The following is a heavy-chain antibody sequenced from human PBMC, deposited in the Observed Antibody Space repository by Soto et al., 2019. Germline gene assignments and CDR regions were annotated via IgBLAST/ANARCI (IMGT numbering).Heavy chain of an antibody. J-gene: IGHJ4*02. Sequence: QVQLAQSGTEVKKPGASVKVSCKTSGYIFTSYYIHWVRQATGQGLEWMGIINPSGGTTTYAQKCQGRVTMTRDTCTSTVYMELSSLRSEDTAVYYCARGPAAAPDAYWGLGTLVTVSS. D-gene: IGHD2-2*01. V-gene: IGHV1-46*01. CDR2: INPSGGTT. CDR1: GYIFTSYY. CDR3: ARGPAAAPDAY.